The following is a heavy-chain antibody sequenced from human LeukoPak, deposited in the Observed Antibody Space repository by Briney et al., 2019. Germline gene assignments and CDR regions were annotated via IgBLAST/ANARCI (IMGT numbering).Heavy chain of an antibody. CDR3: ARANDFWSPTDY. CDR1: GFTFSDYY. J-gene: IGHJ4*02. Sequence: GGSLRLSCAASGFTFSDYYMSWIRQAPGKGLEWVSYISSSGSTIYYADSVKGRFTISRDNAKNSLYLQMNSLRAEDTAVYHCARANDFWSPTDYWGQGTLVTVSS. V-gene: IGHV3-11*01. CDR2: ISSSGSTI. D-gene: IGHD3-3*01.